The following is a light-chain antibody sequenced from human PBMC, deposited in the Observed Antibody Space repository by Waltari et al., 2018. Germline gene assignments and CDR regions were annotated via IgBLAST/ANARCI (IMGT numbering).Light chain of an antibody. Sequence: DIQMTQSPSSLSASVGDGVTITCQAIQDISNYLNRYQQKPGKAPKLLIYDASNLETGVPSRFSGSGSGTDFTFTISSLQPEDIATYYCQQYDNLPYTFGQGTKLEIK. CDR2: DAS. J-gene: IGKJ2*01. CDR1: QDISNY. CDR3: QQYDNLPYT. V-gene: IGKV1-33*01.